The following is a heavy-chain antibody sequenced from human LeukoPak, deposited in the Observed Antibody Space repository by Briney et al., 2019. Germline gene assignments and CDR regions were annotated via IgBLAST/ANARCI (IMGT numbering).Heavy chain of an antibody. V-gene: IGHV3-48*01. D-gene: IGHD3-9*01. Sequence: GGSLRLSCAASGFSFSNYNMNWVRQAPGSGLEWVSYISRSSTTIYYADSVKGRFTISRDNAKNSLYLQMNSLRGEDTAVYYCARPIEYYDILTGYSDNWFDPWGQGTLVTVSS. CDR2: ISRSSTTI. J-gene: IGHJ5*02. CDR3: ARPIEYYDILTGYSDNWFDP. CDR1: GFSFSNYN.